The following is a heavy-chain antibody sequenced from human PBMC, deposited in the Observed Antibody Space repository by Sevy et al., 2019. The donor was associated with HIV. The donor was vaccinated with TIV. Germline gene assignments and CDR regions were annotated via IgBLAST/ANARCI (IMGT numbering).Heavy chain of an antibody. CDR2: IHSDDTT. J-gene: IGHJ4*02. Sequence: GGYLRLSCAASGFTVNSNYMTWVRQAPGKGLEGVSVIHSDDTTYHADSVKDRFTISGDNFKNTLYLHMSSLRAEDTAVYYCARGKSGYGYALNYWGQGTLVTVSS. V-gene: IGHV3-66*01. CDR3: ARGKSGYGYALNY. D-gene: IGHD5-18*01. CDR1: GFTVNSNY.